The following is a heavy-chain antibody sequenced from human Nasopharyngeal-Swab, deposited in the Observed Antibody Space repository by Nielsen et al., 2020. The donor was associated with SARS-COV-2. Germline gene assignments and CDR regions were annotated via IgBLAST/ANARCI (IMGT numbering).Heavy chain of an antibody. J-gene: IGHJ4*02. Sequence: SETLSLTCTVSGGSISSSSYYWSWIRQPPGKGLEWIGYIYYSGSTNYNPSLKSRVTISVDTSKNQFSLKLSSVTAADTAVYYCARSSSGWYDYWGQGTLVTVSS. V-gene: IGHV4-61*01. CDR3: ARSSSGWYDY. D-gene: IGHD6-19*01. CDR1: GGSISSSSYY. CDR2: IYYSGST.